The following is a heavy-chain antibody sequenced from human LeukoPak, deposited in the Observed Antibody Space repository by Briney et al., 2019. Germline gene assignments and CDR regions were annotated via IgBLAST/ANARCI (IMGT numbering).Heavy chain of an antibody. CDR2: IYYSGST. D-gene: IGHD6-13*01. CDR1: GGSISSYY. CDR3: ARTGSSWYRVDY. Sequence: SETLSLTCTVSGGSISSYYWSWIRQPPGKGLEWIGYIYYSGSTNYNPSLKSRVTTSVDTSKNQFSLKLSSVTAADTAVYYCARTGSSWYRVDYWGQGTLVTVSS. J-gene: IGHJ4*02. V-gene: IGHV4-59*08.